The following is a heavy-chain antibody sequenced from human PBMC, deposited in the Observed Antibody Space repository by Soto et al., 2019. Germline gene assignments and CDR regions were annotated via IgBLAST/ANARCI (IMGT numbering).Heavy chain of an antibody. CDR3: ARERRWEPLLY. D-gene: IGHD1-26*01. J-gene: IGHJ4*02. Sequence: QVQLVQSGPEVKKPRASVKVSCKGSGYTFSNYGVTWVRQAPGQGLERLGWDSAYNRNTDYAQKFEDRATMTIDTSTNTAYLEIRGLTPDDTAVYYCARERRWEPLLYWGQGTL. V-gene: IGHV1-18*01. CDR1: GYTFSNYG. CDR2: DSAYNRNT.